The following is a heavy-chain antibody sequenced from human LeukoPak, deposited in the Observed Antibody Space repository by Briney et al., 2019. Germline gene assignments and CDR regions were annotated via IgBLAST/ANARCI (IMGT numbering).Heavy chain of an antibody. V-gene: IGHV1-18*01. CDR3: AFTRSIAGAWGAFCN. CDR1: GGTFSSYG. J-gene: IGHJ3*01. CDR2: ISAYNGNA. D-gene: IGHD6-19*01. Sequence: ASVKVSCKASGGTFSSYGISWVRQAPGQGLEWMGWISAYNGNANYAQKLQGRVTMTTDTSTSTAYMELRSLRSDDTAVYYYAFTRSIAGAWGAFCNRGQGTMVTVSS.